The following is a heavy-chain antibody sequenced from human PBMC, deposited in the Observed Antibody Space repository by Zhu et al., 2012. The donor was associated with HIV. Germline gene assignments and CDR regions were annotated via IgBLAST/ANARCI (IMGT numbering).Heavy chain of an antibody. V-gene: IGHV3-73*02. CDR1: GFTFSDSV. Sequence: EVQLVESGGGLVQPGGSLKLSCAASGFTFSDSVIHWVRQASGKGLEWVGRIRSKADNYATAFAASVKGRFTVSRDDSKKTAYLQMNSLKIEDTAVYYCCRQGGGSGWYSSWGQGTLVTVSS. CDR3: CRQGGGSGWYSS. J-gene: IGHJ5*02. D-gene: IGHD6-19*01. CDR2: IRSKADNYAT.